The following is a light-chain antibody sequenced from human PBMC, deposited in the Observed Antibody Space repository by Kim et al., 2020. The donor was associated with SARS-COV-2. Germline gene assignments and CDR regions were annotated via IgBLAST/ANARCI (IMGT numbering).Light chain of an antibody. CDR2: NKN. CDR1: SLRNYY. Sequence: ALGQTVRSTCQGNSLRNYYASWYQQKPGQAPVLIIYNKNNRPSGIPDRFSGSSSGDTASLTITGAQAEDEADYYCNSRDTSGNLWVFGGGTQLTVL. V-gene: IGLV3-19*01. CDR3: NSRDTSGNLWV. J-gene: IGLJ3*02.